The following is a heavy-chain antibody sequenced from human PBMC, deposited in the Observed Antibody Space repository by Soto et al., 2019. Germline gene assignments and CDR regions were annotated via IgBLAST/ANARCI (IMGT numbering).Heavy chain of an antibody. Sequence: WASVKVSCKASGYTFIDQYIHWVRQAPGQGLEWMGRINPNSGGTNYAQKFQGRVTMTRDTSISTAYMELTRLTSDDTAVYFCARETPYSSSWYYWGQGTLVTVSS. J-gene: IGHJ4*02. V-gene: IGHV1-2*02. CDR3: ARETPYSSSWYY. CDR1: GYTFIDQY. D-gene: IGHD6-13*01. CDR2: INPNSGGT.